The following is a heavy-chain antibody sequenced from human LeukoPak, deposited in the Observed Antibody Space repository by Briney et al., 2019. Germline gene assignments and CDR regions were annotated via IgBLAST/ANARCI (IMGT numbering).Heavy chain of an antibody. V-gene: IGHV4-4*07. J-gene: IGHJ5*02. CDR1: GGPISSYY. CDR2: IYTSGST. CDR3: ARDIEYSSSSHWFDP. D-gene: IGHD6-6*01. Sequence: SETLSLTCTVSGGPISSYYWSWIRQPAGKGLEWIGRIYTSGSTNYNPSLKSRVTMSVDTSKNQFSLKLSSVTAADTAVYYCARDIEYSSSSHWFDPWGQGTLVTVSS.